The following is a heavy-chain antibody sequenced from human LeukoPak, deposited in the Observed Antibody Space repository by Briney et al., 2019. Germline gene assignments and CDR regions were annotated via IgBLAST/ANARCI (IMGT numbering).Heavy chain of an antibody. V-gene: IGHV4-39*07. D-gene: IGHD3-10*01. CDR3: AQVLWFGQFYFDY. J-gene: IGHJ4*02. CDR1: GGSISSTSYY. CDR2: IYYSGST. Sequence: PSETLSLTCTVSGGSISSTSYYWGWIRQPPGKGLEWIGSIYYSGSTYYNPSLKSRVTISVDTSKNQFSLKLSSVTAADTAVYYCAQVLWFGQFYFDYWGPGTLVTVSS.